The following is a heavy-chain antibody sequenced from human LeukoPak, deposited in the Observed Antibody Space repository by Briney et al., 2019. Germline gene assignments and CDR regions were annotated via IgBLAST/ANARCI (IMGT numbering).Heavy chain of an antibody. CDR3: ARAYSGSYWIDALDV. J-gene: IGHJ3*01. Sequence: GGSLRLSCAASGFTFRSYAMHWVRQAPGKGLEWVAVISYDGNNQDYADSVKGRVTISRDNSKNTLHLLIYSLRADDTALYYCARAYSGSYWIDALDVWGLGTMVTVSS. CDR1: GFTFRSYA. CDR2: ISYDGNNQ. D-gene: IGHD1-26*01. V-gene: IGHV3-30*04.